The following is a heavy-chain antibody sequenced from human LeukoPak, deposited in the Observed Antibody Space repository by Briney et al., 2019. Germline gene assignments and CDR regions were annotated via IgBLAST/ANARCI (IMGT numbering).Heavy chain of an antibody. Sequence: SETLSLTCTVSGGSISSYYWSWLRQPPGKGLEWIGYIYATGSTNYNPSLKSRVTISVDTSKNQFSLNLRPVTAADTAVYYCARHGSVRSPLGPWGQGTLVTVSS. CDR3: ARHGSVRSPLGP. J-gene: IGHJ5*02. CDR1: GGSISSYY. V-gene: IGHV4-4*09. CDR2: IYATGST. D-gene: IGHD3-10*01.